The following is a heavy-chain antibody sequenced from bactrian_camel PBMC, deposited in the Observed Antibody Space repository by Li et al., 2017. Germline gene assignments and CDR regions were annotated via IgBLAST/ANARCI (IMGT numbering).Heavy chain of an antibody. D-gene: IGHD1*01. J-gene: IGHJ4*01. CDR3: ATFSPAIPWAFNY. Sequence: HVQLVESGGGSVQAGGSLRLSCAASQRFVLSAYCMAWFRQAPGKGLEWVSNIWSDSDSSRTTYADSVTGRFTTSRGNAKKTVYLQMNSLKSEDTALYYCATFSPAIPWAFNYWGQGTQVTVS. V-gene: IGHV3-2*01. CDR1: QRFVLSAYC. CDR2: IWSDSDSSRT.